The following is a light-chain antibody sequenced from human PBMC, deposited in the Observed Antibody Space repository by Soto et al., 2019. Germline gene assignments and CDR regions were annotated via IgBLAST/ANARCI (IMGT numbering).Light chain of an antibody. Sequence: EIVFTQSPGTLCLSPGERATLSCRASESLSSAYLAWCQQKPGQAPRLLIYGASRRATGIPDRFSGSASGTDFTLTISRREPEDFAVYFCKQYSDLPMAFGQGTRLEIK. V-gene: IGKV3-20*01. J-gene: IGKJ5*01. CDR3: KQYSDLPMA. CDR1: ESLSSAY. CDR2: GAS.